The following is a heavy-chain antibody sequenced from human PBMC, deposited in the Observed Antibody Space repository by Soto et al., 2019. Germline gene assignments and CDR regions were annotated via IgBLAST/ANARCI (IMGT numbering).Heavy chain of an antibody. CDR1: GGSFSGYY. V-gene: IGHV4-34*01. D-gene: IGHD3-10*01. Sequence: SETLSLTCAVYGGSFSGYYWSWIRQPPGKGLEWIGEINHSGSTNYNPSLKSRVTISVDTSKNQFSLKLSSVTAADTAVYYCASYGTDRVVDYWGQGTLVTVSS. CDR3: ASYGTDRVVDY. J-gene: IGHJ4*02. CDR2: INHSGST.